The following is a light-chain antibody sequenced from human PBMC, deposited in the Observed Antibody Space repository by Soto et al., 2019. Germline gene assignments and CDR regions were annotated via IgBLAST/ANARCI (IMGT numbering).Light chain of an antibody. J-gene: IGLJ3*02. V-gene: IGLV2-8*01. CDR2: EVS. CDR1: SSDVGGYNY. Sequence: QSALTQPPSASGSPGQSVTISCTGTSSDVGGYNYVSWYQQHPGKAPKLLIYEVSKRPSGVPDRFSGSKYGNTASLTVSGLQAADEADYYCNSYAGSYNWVFGGGTKVTVL. CDR3: NSYAGSYNWV.